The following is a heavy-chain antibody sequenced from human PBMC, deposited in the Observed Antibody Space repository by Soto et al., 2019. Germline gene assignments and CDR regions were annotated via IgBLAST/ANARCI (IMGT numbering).Heavy chain of an antibody. CDR3: TYGYYSKGVDY. J-gene: IGHJ4*02. Sequence: EVQLVESGGGLVQPGGSLRLSCAASGFTFSGYWMHWVRQAPGKGLVWVSRINSNGTITKYADSVKGRFTISRDNAKNTVYLQINSLRAEDTAIYYCTYGYYSKGVDYWGQGTLVTVSS. CDR1: GFTFSGYW. CDR2: INSNGTIT. D-gene: IGHD4-17*01. V-gene: IGHV3-74*03.